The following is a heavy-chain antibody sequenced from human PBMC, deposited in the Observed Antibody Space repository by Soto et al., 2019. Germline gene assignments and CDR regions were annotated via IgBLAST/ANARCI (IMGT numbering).Heavy chain of an antibody. V-gene: IGHV3-23*01. CDR2: ISGSGSST. J-gene: IGHJ4*02. Sequence: EVQLLESGGGLVQPGGSLRLSCAASGFTFSSYAMSWVRQAPGKGLEWVSAISGSGSSTYYADSVKGRFTISRDNSKNSLYLQMNSVRAEGTAVYYCAKGEDILRFLEWLFADYWGQGTLVTVSS. CDR1: GFTFSSYA. CDR3: AKGEDILRFLEWLFADY. D-gene: IGHD3-3*01.